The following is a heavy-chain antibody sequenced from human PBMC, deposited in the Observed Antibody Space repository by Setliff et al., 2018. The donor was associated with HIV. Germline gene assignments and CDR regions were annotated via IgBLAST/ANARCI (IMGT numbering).Heavy chain of an antibody. Sequence: VKVSCKPYSHPTSYYMHWVRQVPGIGLQWMGVINPSGGLTDYPQKFRGRVTMTRDTSTNTVYMQLSSLTSEDTAVYYCATGHYASDSYYAIDHWGQGTLVTVSS. CDR1: SHPTSYY. V-gene: IGHV1-46*01. CDR2: INPSGGLT. CDR3: ATGHYASDSYYAIDH. J-gene: IGHJ4*02. D-gene: IGHD3-10*01.